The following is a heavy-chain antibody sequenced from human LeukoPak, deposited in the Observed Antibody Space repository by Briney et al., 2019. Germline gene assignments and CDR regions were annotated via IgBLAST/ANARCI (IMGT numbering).Heavy chain of an antibody. CDR1: GFTFDDYG. V-gene: IGHV3-20*04. Sequence: GGSLRLSCAASGFTFDDYGMSWGRQAPGKGLEWVSGINWNGGSTGYADSVKGRFTISRDNAKNSLYLQMNSLRAEDTALYYCARSLGYCTNGVCSDAFDIWGQGTMVTVSS. CDR3: ARSLGYCTNGVCSDAFDI. J-gene: IGHJ3*02. CDR2: INWNGGST. D-gene: IGHD2-8*01.